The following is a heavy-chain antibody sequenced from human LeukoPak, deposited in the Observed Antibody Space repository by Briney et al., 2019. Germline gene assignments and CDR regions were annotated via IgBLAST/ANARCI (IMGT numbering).Heavy chain of an antibody. CDR2: IYYSGST. J-gene: IGHJ5*02. V-gene: IGHV4-39*07. D-gene: IGHD6-13*01. CDR3: AREYSSSWYGGGENWFDP. Sequence: SETLSLTCTVSGGSISSSSYYWGWIRQPPGKGLEWIGSIYYSGSTYYNPSLKSRVTISVDTSKNQFSLKLSSVTAADTAVYYCAREYSSSWYGGGENWFDPWGQGTLVTVSS. CDR1: GGSISSSSYY.